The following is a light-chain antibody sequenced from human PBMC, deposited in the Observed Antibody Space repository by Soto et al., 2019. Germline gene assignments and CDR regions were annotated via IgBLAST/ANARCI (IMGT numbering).Light chain of an antibody. V-gene: IGLV2-14*01. CDR3: SSYTRATTWL. CDR2: EVS. J-gene: IGLJ3*02. Sequence: QSVLTQPASVSGSPGQSITISCTGTSSDVGGYKFVSWYQQHPDKAPKLIIYEVSNRPSGISNRFSGSKSGNTASLTISGLQAEDEADYYCSSYTRATTWLFGGGTKLTVL. CDR1: SSDVGGYKF.